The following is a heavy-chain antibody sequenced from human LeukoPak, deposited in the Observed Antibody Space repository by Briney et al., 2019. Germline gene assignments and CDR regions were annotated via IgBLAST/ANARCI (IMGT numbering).Heavy chain of an antibody. J-gene: IGHJ3*02. CDR3: AKDSEWRSSWYEGDDAFDI. CDR1: GFTFDDYA. Sequence: PGRSLRLSCAASGFTFDDYAMHWVRQAPGKGLEWVSGISWNRGSIGYADSVKGRFTISRDNAKNSLYLQMNSLRAEDTALYYCAKDSEWRSSWYEGDDAFDIWGQGTMVTVSS. D-gene: IGHD6-13*01. CDR2: ISWNRGSI. V-gene: IGHV3-9*01.